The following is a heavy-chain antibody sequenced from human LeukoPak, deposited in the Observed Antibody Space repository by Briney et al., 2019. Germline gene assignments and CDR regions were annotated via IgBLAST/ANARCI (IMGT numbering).Heavy chain of an antibody. CDR1: GFNFGTFA. Sequence: QSGRSLRLSCEASGFNFGTFAMHWVRQAPGEGLEWLAIIWSDGSNKHYSDSVKGRFTISRDNSKSSLYLQMNSLRAEDTAVYYCRGTYYYGSGIDGDYFDYWGQGTLVTVSS. D-gene: IGHD3-10*01. V-gene: IGHV3-33*01. CDR3: RGTYYYGSGIDGDYFDY. CDR2: IWSDGSNK. J-gene: IGHJ4*02.